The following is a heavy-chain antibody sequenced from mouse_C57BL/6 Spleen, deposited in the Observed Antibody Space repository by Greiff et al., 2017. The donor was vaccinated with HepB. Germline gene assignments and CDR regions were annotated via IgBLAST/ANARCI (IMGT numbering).Heavy chain of an antibody. D-gene: IGHD1-1*01. CDR3: ARGTDYYGSSLLYFDY. Sequence: QVQLQQSGPELVKPGASVKISCKASGYAFSSSWMNWVKQRPGKGLEWIGRIYPGDGDTNYNGKFKGKATLTADKSSSTAYMQLSSLTSEDSAVYFCARGTDYYGSSLLYFDYWGQGTTLTVSS. CDR1: GYAFSSSW. V-gene: IGHV1-82*01. J-gene: IGHJ2*01. CDR2: IYPGDGDT.